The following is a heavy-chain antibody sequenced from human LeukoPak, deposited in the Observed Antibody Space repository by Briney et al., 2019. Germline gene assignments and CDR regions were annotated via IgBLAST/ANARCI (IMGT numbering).Heavy chain of an antibody. Sequence: SETLSLTCTVSGGSISSGGYYWSWIRQHPGKGLEWIGYIYYSGSTYYNPSLKSRVTISVDTSKNQFSLKLSSVTAADTAVYYCAREFPSYYMDVWGKGTTVTVSS. J-gene: IGHJ6*03. V-gene: IGHV4-31*03. CDR2: IYYSGST. CDR1: GGSISSGGYY. CDR3: AREFPSYYMDV.